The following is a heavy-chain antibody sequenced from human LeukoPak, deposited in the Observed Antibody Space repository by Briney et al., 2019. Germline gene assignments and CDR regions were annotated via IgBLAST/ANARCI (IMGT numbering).Heavy chain of an antibody. J-gene: IGHJ6*03. CDR2: ISSSGSTI. CDR1: GFTFSDYY. CDR3: ARAVKGVSFQYQLLSYYYYYYYMDV. Sequence: GGSLRLSCAASGFTFSDYYMSWIRQAPGKGLEWVSYISSSGSTIYYADSVKSRFTISRDNAKNSLYLQMNSLRAEDTAVYYCARAVKGVSFQYQLLSYYYYYYYMDVWGKGTTVTISS. D-gene: IGHD2-2*01. V-gene: IGHV3-11*01.